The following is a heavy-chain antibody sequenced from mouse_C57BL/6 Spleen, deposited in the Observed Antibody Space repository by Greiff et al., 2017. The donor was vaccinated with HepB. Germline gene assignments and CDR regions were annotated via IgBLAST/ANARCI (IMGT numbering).Heavy chain of an antibody. CDR1: GYTFTSYW. V-gene: IGHV1-7*01. Sequence: VQLQQSGAELAKPGASVKLSCKASGYTFTSYWMHWVKQRPGPGLEWIGYINPSSGYTKYNQKFKDKATLTADKSSSTAYMQLSSLTYEDSAVYYCARTIYYYGSSNYYAMDYWGQGTSVTVSS. D-gene: IGHD1-1*01. CDR2: INPSSGYT. CDR3: ARTIYYYGSSNYYAMDY. J-gene: IGHJ4*01.